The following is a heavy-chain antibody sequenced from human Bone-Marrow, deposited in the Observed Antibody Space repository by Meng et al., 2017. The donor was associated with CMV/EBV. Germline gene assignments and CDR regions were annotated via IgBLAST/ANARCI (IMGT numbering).Heavy chain of an antibody. CDR3: ARGASLEY. CDR2: IYSGGST. V-gene: IGHV3-53*01. D-gene: IGHD6-6*01. CDR1: GFTVSSNY. J-gene: IGHJ4*01. Sequence: GESLKISCAASGFTVSSNYMSWVRQAPGKGLEWVSVIYSGGSTYYADSVKGRFTISRDNSKNTLYLQMNSLRAEDTAVYYCARGASLEYWGHGTLVTVSS.